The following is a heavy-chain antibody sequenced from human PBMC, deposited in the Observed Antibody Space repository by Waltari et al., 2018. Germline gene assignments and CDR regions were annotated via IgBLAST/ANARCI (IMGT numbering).Heavy chain of an antibody. CDR1: GYSISSGYY. Sequence: QVQLQESGPGLVKPSETLSLTCAVSGYSISSGYYWGWIRPPPGKGRGGIGSIDHSGSTYYNPSLKSRVTISVDTSKNQFSLKLSSVTAADTAVYYCARDGGYYYDSSGYYAGGWFDPWGQGTLVTVSS. J-gene: IGHJ5*02. CDR3: ARDGGYYYDSSGYYAGGWFDP. V-gene: IGHV4-38-2*02. CDR2: IDHSGST. D-gene: IGHD3-22*01.